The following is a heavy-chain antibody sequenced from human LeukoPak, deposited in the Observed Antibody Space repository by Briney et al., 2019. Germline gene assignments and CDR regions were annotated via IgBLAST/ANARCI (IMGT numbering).Heavy chain of an antibody. CDR1: GYTFTGYY. CDR2: INPNSGGT. CDR3: ARVEVVPAAKFDY. J-gene: IGHJ4*02. D-gene: IGHD2-2*01. Sequence: ASVKDSCKASGYTFTGYYMHWVRQAPGQGLEWMGWINPNSGGTNYAQKFQGRVTMTRDTSISTAYMELSRLRSDDTAVYYCARVEVVPAAKFDYWGQGTLVTVSS. V-gene: IGHV1-2*02.